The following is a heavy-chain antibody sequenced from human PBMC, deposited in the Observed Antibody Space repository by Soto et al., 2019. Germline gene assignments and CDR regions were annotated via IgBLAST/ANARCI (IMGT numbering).Heavy chain of an antibody. CDR3: ARDRSSSYYYGMDV. J-gene: IGHJ6*02. D-gene: IGHD6-6*01. CDR1: GFTFSSYS. CDR2: ISSGSSYI. V-gene: IGHV3-21*01. Sequence: KPGGSLRLSCAASGFTFSSYSMNWVRQAPGKGLEWVSSISSGSSYIYYADSVKGRFTISRDNAKNSLYLQMNSLRAEDTAVYYCARDRSSSYYYGMDVWGQGTTVTVSS.